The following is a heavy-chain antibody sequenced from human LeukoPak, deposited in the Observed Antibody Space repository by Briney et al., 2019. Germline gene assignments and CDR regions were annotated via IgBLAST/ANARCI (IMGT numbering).Heavy chain of an antibody. V-gene: IGHV4-4*07. CDR3: ARDFCSSGSCYFDY. CDR2: IYTRGGT. CDR1: GASISSYY. D-gene: IGHD2-15*01. Sequence: TPSETLSLTCTVSGASISSYYWSRIRQPAGKGLEWIGRIYTRGGTNYNPSLKSRVTMSVDTSKNQFSLKLSSVTAADTAVYYRARDFCSSGSCYFDYWGQGTLVTVSS. J-gene: IGHJ4*02.